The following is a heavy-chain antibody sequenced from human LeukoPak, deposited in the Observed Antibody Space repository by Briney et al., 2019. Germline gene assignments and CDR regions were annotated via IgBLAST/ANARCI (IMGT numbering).Heavy chain of an antibody. V-gene: IGHV4-59*01. D-gene: IGHD6-19*01. CDR2: IYYSGST. J-gene: IGHJ4*02. CDR3: ARATYSSGWGTSDY. CDR1: GGSISSYY. Sequence: SQTLSLTCTVSGGSISSYYWSWIRQPPGKGLEWIGYIYYSGSTNYNPSLQSRVTISVDTSKNQFSLKLSSVTAADTAVYYCARATYSSGWGTSDYWGQGTLVTVSS.